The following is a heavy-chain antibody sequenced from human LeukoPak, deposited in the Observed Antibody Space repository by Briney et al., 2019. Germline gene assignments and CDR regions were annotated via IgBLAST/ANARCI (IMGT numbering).Heavy chain of an antibody. D-gene: IGHD1-1*01. CDR1: GGSISSYY. CDR2: IYDSGST. J-gene: IGHJ4*02. V-gene: IGHV4-59*12. CDR3: AREPTGTLDY. Sequence: PSETLSLTCTVSGGSISSYYWSWIRQPPGKGLEWIGYIYDSGSTNYNPSLKSRVTISMDTSKNQFPLKLTSVTAADTAFYYCAREPTGTLDYWGQGTLVTVSS.